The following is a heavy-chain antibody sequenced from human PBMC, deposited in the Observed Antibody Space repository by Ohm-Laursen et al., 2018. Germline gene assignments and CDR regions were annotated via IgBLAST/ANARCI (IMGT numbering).Heavy chain of an antibody. Sequence: SLRLSCAASGFTFSSYGMHWVRQAPGKGLEWVAVIWYDGSNKYYADSVKGRFTISRDNSKNTLYLQMNSLRAEDTAVYYCAKHGGGMDVWGQGTTVAVSS. CDR2: IWYDGSNK. J-gene: IGHJ6*02. CDR1: GFTFSSYG. V-gene: IGHV3-33*06. D-gene: IGHD3-16*01. CDR3: AKHGGGMDV.